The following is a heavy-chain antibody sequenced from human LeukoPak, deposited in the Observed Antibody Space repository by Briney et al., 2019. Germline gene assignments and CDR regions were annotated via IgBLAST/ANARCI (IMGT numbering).Heavy chain of an antibody. CDR2: IWYDGSNK. V-gene: IGHV3-33*01. CDR1: GFTFSSYG. CDR3: ARSSEIAAPFDP. J-gene: IGHJ5*02. D-gene: IGHD3-10*01. Sequence: GRSLRLSCAASGFTFSSYGMRWVRQAPGKGLEWVAVIWYDGSNKYYADSVKGRFTISRDNSKNTLYLRMNSLRAEDTAVYYCARSSEIAAPFDPWGQGTLVTVSS.